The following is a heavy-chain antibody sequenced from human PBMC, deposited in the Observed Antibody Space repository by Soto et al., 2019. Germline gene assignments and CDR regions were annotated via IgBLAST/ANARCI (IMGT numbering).Heavy chain of an antibody. CDR3: AGVSVVVPARPSEGFDP. CDR1: GGTLNGFG. J-gene: IGHJ5*02. Sequence: QVQPEQSGAEVKKPGSSVKVSCQPSGGTLNGFGFTWVRQAPGHGLECMGGTIPMFGTARYAQKFQGRLTITADESTGTTCMELNNLRSDDPARYCCAGVSVVVPARPSEGFDPWGQGTPVIVSS. CDR2: TIPMFGTA. D-gene: IGHD2-15*01. V-gene: IGHV1-69*12.